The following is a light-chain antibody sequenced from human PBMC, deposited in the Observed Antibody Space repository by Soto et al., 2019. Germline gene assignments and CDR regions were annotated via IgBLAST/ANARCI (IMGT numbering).Light chain of an antibody. CDR2: DVS. CDR3: SSYTGSTNYV. V-gene: IGLV2-11*01. Sequence: QSVLTQPRSVSGSPGQSVTVSCIGTSSDVGDYNSVSWYQQHPGKAPKLMIYDVSKRPSGVPDRFSGSKSGNTASLTISGLQAEDEADYYCSSYTGSTNYVFGTGTKVTVL. CDR1: SSDVGDYNS. J-gene: IGLJ1*01.